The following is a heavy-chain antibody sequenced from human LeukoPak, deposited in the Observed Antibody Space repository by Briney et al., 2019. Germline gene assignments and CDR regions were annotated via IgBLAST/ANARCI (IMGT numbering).Heavy chain of an antibody. V-gene: IGHV3-23*01. CDR2: ISGSGGST. Sequence: PGGSLRLSCSASGFTFSSYAMSWVRQAPGKGLEWVSAISGSGGSTYYADSVKGRFTISRDNSKNTLYLQMNSLRAEDTAVYYCARKVRGDNGQWWFDPWGQGTLVTVSS. D-gene: IGHD2-8*01. CDR1: GFTFSSYA. J-gene: IGHJ5*02. CDR3: ARKVRGDNGQWWFDP.